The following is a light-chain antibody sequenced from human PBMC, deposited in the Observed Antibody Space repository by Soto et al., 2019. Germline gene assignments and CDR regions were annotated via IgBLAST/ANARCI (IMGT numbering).Light chain of an antibody. V-gene: IGKV3-15*01. CDR3: HQYNNWPPYT. CDR2: GAS. J-gene: IGKJ2*01. CDR1: QSVSSN. Sequence: EIVMTQSPATLSVSPGERVTLSCRASQSVSSNLAWYQQKPGQAPRLLIYGASTRATGIPVRFSGSGSGTEFTLTISSLQSEDFAVYFCHQYNNWPPYTFGQGTKVDI.